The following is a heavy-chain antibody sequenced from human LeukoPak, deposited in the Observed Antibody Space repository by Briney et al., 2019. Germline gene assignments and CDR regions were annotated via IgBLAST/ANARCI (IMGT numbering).Heavy chain of an antibody. J-gene: IGHJ4*02. D-gene: IGHD2-15*01. CDR2: INPNSGGT. CDR3: AREAPPDIVVVVAASFDY. Sequence: GASVKVSCKASGYTFTGYYMHWVRRAPGQGLEWMGWINPNSGGTNYAQKFQGRVTMTRDTSISTAYMELSRLRSDDTAVYYCAREAPPDIVVVVAASFDYWGQGTLVTVSS. CDR1: GYTFTGYY. V-gene: IGHV1-2*02.